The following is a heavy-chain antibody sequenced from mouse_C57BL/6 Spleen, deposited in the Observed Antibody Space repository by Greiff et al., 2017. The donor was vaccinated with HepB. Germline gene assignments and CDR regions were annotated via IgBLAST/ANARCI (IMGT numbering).Heavy chain of an antibody. CDR2: IYPSDSET. D-gene: IGHD1-1*01. CDR1: GYTFTSYW. Sequence: VQLQQPGAELVRPGSSVKLSCKASGYTFTSYWMDWVKQRPGQGLEWIGNIYPSDSETHYNQKFKDKATLTVDKSSSTAYMQLSSLTSEDSAVYYCARQPSITTVVARDYWGQGTTLTVSS. J-gene: IGHJ2*01. CDR3: ARQPSITTVVARDY. V-gene: IGHV1-61*01.